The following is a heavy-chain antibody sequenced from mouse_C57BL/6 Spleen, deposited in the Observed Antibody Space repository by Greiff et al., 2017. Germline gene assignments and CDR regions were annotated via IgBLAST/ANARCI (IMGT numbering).Heavy chain of an antibody. CDR1: GYTFTDYE. CDR2: IDPETGGT. D-gene: IGHD1-1*01. Sequence: VQLQQSGAELVRPGASVTLSCKASGYTFTDYEMHWVKQTPVHGLEWIGAIDPETGGTAYNQKFKGKAILTADKSSSTAYMELRSLTSEDSAVYYCTRRDYYYGSSGYFDVWGTGTTVTVSS. J-gene: IGHJ1*03. V-gene: IGHV1-15*01. CDR3: TRRDYYYGSSGYFDV.